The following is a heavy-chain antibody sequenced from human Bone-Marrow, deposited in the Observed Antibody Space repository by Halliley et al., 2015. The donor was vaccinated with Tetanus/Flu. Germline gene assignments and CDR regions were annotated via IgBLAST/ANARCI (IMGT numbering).Heavy chain of an antibody. CDR1: GFGFKNYE. CDR2: IEDAGSSR. Sequence: SLRLSCAASGFGFKNYEMHWVRQAPGKGLEWVAFIEDAGSSRHYADSVRGRFTISRDNSRSSLALQMNSLRAEDTGVYYCARGVGSLTRSFWRLAAFDVWGPEPPVVVSS. J-gene: IGHJ3*01. V-gene: IGHV3-33*08. CDR3: ARGVGSLTRSFWRLAAFDV. D-gene: IGHD3-3*01.